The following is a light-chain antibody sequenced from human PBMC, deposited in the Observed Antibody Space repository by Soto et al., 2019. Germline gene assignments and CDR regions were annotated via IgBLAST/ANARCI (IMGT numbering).Light chain of an antibody. V-gene: IGLV2-18*02. CDR2: EVT. Sequence: CAGTGSDFGRYNRVSWYQHTPGTAPKLLIYEVTNRPSGVPDRFSGSRSGNTASLTISGLQAEDDADYYCSSFTTSDTWVLGGGTKVTVL. J-gene: IGLJ3*02. CDR3: SSFTTSDTWV. CDR1: GSDFGRYNR.